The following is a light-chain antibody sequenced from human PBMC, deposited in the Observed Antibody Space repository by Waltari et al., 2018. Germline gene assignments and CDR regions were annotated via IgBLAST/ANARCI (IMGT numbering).Light chain of an antibody. CDR2: EVI. V-gene: IGLV2-23*02. CDR1: NSDVGNFNL. J-gene: IGLJ1*01. Sequence: QSALTQPASVSGTPGQSITISCPGTNSDVGNFNLVSWYQHHPGEAPKLMICEVIKRPSGVSNRFSGSKSGNTASLTISGLQAEDEADYYCCSYAGSGTYVFGTGTKVTVL. CDR3: CSYAGSGTYV.